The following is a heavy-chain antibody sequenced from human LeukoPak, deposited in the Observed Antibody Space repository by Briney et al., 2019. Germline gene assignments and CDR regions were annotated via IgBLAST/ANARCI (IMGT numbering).Heavy chain of an antibody. V-gene: IGHV4-30-4*01. CDR3: ARADTAMVPFDY. J-gene: IGHJ4*02. Sequence: SQTLSLTCTVSGGSISSGDYYWSWICQPPGKGLEWIGYIYYSGSTYYNPSLKSRVTISVDTSKNQFSLKLSSVTAADTAVYYCARADTAMVPFDYWGQGTLVTVSS. CDR1: GGSISSGDYY. D-gene: IGHD5-18*01. CDR2: IYYSGST.